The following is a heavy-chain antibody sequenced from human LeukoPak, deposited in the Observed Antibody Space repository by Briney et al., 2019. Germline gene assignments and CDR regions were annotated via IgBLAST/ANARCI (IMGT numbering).Heavy chain of an antibody. J-gene: IGHJ5*02. CDR3: ASAASRPPRCFDP. CDR2: IYPCDSDT. Sequence: GESLKISCKGSGYSFTIYWIGWVRQMPGKGLKWMGIIYPCDSDTRYSPSFQAHVTHSANTSISTAYLQWRSLKASTTAMYSCASAASRPPRCFDPWGQRTLVTVSS. V-gene: IGHV5-51*01. D-gene: IGHD6-6*01. CDR1: GYSFTIYW.